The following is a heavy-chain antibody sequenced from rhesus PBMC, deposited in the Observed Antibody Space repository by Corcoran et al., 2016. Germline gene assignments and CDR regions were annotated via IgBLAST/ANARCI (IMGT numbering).Heavy chain of an antibody. CDR3: AREYYASGYYTRDAFDF. V-gene: IGHV4-169*02. J-gene: IGHJ3*01. CDR1: GGSISSSY. D-gene: IGHD3-28*01. CDR2: IYGSGSSS. Sequence: QLQLQESGPGLVKPSETLSVTCAVSGGSISSSYWSWIRQAPGKGLEWIWYIYGSGSSSNYNPSLKSRVTLSVDTSKNQLSLKLSSVTTADTAVYYCAREYYASGYYTRDAFDFWGQGLRVTVSS.